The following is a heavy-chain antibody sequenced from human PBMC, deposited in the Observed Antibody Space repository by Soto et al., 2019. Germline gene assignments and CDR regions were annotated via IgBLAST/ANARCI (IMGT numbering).Heavy chain of an antibody. V-gene: IGHV4-31*03. CDR2: IYYSGST. CDR3: ARASRGRYYYGMDV. Sequence: SETLSLTCTVSGGSISSGGYYWSWIRQHPGKGLEWIGYIYYSGSTYYNPSLKSRVTISVDTSKNQFSLKLSSVTAADTAVYYCARASRGRYYYGMDVWGQGTTVTVSS. D-gene: IGHD5-12*01. J-gene: IGHJ6*02. CDR1: GGSISSGGYY.